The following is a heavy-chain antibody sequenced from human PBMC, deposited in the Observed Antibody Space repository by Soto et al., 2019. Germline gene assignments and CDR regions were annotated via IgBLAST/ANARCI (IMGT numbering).Heavy chain of an antibody. CDR2: IRSKPNNYAT. J-gene: IGHJ6*03. Sequence: GGSLRLSCAASGFTFRGSAMHWVRQASGKGLEWVGRIRSKPNNYATAYGASVKGRFTISRDDSKNTAYLQMNSLNTEDTAVYYCSRQASDFWSGKPQYYMDVWGKGTTVTVSS. V-gene: IGHV3-73*01. CDR1: GFTFRGSA. CDR3: SRQASDFWSGKPQYYMDV. D-gene: IGHD3-3*01.